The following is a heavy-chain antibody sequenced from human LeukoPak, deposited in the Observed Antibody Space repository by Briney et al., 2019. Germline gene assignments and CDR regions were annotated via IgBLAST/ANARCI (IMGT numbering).Heavy chain of an antibody. CDR1: GGSISSYY. J-gene: IGHJ4*02. D-gene: IGHD4-11*01. CDR2: IYYSGST. CDR3: ARGSWMSNYDY. V-gene: IGHV4-59*01. Sequence: SETLSLTCTVSGGSISSYYWSWIRQPPGKGLEWIGYIYYSGSTNYNPSLKSRVTISVDTSKNQFSLKLSSVTAADTAVYYCARGSWMSNYDYWGQGTLVTVSS.